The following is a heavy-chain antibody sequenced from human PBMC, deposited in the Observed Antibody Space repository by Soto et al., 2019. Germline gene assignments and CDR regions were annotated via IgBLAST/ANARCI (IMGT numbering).Heavy chain of an antibody. CDR2: IYYSGST. Sequence: PSETLSLTCTVSGGSISSYYWSWIRQPPGKGLEWIGYIYYSGSTNYNPSLESRVSISVDTSKNQFSLKLRFVTAADTAVYYCARNQLPDYYHYYYMDIWGKGTTVTVSS. D-gene: IGHD2-2*01. CDR3: ARNQLPDYYHYYYMDI. V-gene: IGHV4-59*01. J-gene: IGHJ6*03. CDR1: GGSISSYY.